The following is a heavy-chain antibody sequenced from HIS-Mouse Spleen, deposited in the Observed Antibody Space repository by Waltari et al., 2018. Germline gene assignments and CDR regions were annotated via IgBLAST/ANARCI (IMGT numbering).Heavy chain of an antibody. CDR1: GGSFSGYS. CDR2: INHSGST. CDR3: ARSRVQFDY. Sequence: QVQLQQWGAGLLKPSETLSLTCAVYGGSFSGYSWVWIRQPPGKGLEWIGEINHSGSTNYNPSLKSRVTISVDTSKNQFSLKLSSVTAADTAVYYCARSRVQFDYWGQGTLVTVSS. J-gene: IGHJ4*02. V-gene: IGHV4-34*01.